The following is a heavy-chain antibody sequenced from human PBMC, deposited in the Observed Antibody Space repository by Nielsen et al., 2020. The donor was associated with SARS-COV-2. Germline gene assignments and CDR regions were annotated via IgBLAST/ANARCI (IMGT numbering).Heavy chain of an antibody. CDR1: GFTFSSYG. D-gene: IGHD4-23*01. V-gene: IGHV3-30*02. CDR3: AKASTTVVPYPFVDY. Sequence: GESLKISCAASGFTFSSYGMHWVRQAPGKGLEWVAVIWYDGSNKYYADSVKGRFTISRDNSKNTLYLQMNSLRAEDTAVYYCAKASTTVVPYPFVDYWGQGTLVTVSS. CDR2: IWYDGSNK. J-gene: IGHJ4*02.